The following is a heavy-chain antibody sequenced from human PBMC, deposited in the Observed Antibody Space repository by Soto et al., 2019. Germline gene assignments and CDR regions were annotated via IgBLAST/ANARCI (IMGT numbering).Heavy chain of an antibody. J-gene: IGHJ6*02. CDR3: ATGAYGSGSSNGYYGMDV. Sequence: PGGSLRLPCAASGFTFSRYSMNWVRQAPGKGLEWVSFISSSRSDIYYADSVKGRFTISRDNAKTSLYLQINSRRAEGTAVYYCATGAYGSGSSNGYYGMDVWGQGTTVTVSS. V-gene: IGHV3-21*01. CDR1: GFTFSRYS. D-gene: IGHD3-10*01. CDR2: ISSSRSDI.